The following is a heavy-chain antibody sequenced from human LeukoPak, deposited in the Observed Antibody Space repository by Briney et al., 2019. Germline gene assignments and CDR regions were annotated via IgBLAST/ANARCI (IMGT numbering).Heavy chain of an antibody. V-gene: IGHV3-15*01. CDR3: STGSSGWYNWYFDL. D-gene: IGHD6-19*01. J-gene: IGHJ2*01. CDR2: IKSNSNGATT. Sequence: GSLRLSCAASGFTFSNAWMSWVRQPPGKGLEWIGRIKSNSNGATTDYAAPVKGRSTISRDDSKKTLYLEMNSLKTEDTAVYYCSTGSSGWYNWYFDLWGRGSLVSVSS. CDR1: GFTFSNAW.